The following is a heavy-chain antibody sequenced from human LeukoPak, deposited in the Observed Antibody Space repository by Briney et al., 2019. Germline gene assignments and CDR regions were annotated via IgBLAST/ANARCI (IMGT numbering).Heavy chain of an antibody. V-gene: IGHV1-69*05. CDR2: IIPIFGTA. CDR1: GGTFSSYA. CDR3: ARSERTSSSWYESTFDY. Sequence: ASVKVSCKASGGTFSSYAISWVRQAPGQGLEWMGRIIPIFGTANYAQKFQGRVTITTDESTSTAYMELSSLRSEDTAVYYCARSERTSSSWYESTFDYWGQGTLVTVSS. J-gene: IGHJ4*02. D-gene: IGHD6-13*01.